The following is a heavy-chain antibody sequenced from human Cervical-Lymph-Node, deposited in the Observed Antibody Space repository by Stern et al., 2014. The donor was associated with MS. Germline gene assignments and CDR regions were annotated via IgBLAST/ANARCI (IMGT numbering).Heavy chain of an antibody. Sequence: EVQLVESGGGLVKPGGSLKLSCAVSGFTFSSYSMNWVRQAPGKGLEWVSSISSSSDIYYADSVKGRFTISRDNAKNSLSLQMNSLRAEDTAVYYCARDYDGNYLTYFEYWGQGTLVTVSS. CDR2: ISSSSDI. V-gene: IGHV3-21*01. CDR3: ARDYDGNYLTYFEY. D-gene: IGHD2/OR15-2a*01. J-gene: IGHJ4*02. CDR1: GFTFSSYS.